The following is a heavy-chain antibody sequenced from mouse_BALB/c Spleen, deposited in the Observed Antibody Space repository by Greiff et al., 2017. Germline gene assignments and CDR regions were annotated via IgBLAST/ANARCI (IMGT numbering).Heavy chain of an antibody. CDR1: GYSITSDYA. Sequence: DVQLQESGPGLVKPSQSLSLTCTVTGYSITSDYAWNWIRQFPGNKLEWMGYISYSGSTSYNPSLKSRISITRDTSKNQFFLQLNSVTTEDTATYYCAREDLVRGNFDYWGQGTTLTVSS. V-gene: IGHV3-2*02. CDR2: ISYSGST. CDR3: AREDLVRGNFDY. J-gene: IGHJ2*01. D-gene: IGHD2-14*01.